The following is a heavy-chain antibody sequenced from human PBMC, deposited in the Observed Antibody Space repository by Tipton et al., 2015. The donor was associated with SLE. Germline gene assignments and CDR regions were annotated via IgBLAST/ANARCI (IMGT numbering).Heavy chain of an antibody. CDR2: INHSGSA. D-gene: IGHD1-7*01. Sequence: TLSLTCAVYGGSFSAFSWSWIRQSPGKGLEWIGEINHSGSANYNPSLKSRLTTSVDTSKNQFSLKLSSVTAADTAVYYCARGWDYLDQAGIDYWGQGTLVTVSS. V-gene: IGHV4-34*01. CDR1: GGSFSAFS. J-gene: IGHJ4*02. CDR3: ARGWDYLDQAGIDY.